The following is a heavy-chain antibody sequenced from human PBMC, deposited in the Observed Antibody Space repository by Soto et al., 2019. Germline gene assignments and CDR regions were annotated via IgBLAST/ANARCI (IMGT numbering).Heavy chain of an antibody. CDR2: INPSGGST. V-gene: IGHV1-46*03. J-gene: IGHJ6*02. D-gene: IGHD3-3*01. CDR1: GYTFTSYY. CDR3: ARDRGLRFLEWLPHGHYYSGMDV. Sequence: ASVKVSCKASGYTFTSYYTHWVRQAPGQGLEWMGIINPSGGSTSYAKKFQARVTTTRYTSTSTVYMELSSLRSEDTALYYCARDRGLRFLEWLPHGHYYSGMDVWG.